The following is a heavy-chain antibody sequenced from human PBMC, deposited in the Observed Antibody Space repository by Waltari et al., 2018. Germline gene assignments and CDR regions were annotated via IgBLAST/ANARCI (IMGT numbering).Heavy chain of an antibody. CDR1: GGSISSSSYY. V-gene: IGHV4-31*03. CDR2: IYYSGST. CDR3: ARDGYNSQYFQH. Sequence: QLQLQESGPGLVKPSETLSLTCTVSGGSISSSSYYCGWIRQPPGKGLEWIGYIYYSGSTYYNPSLKSRVTISVDTSKNQFSLKLSSVTAADTAVYYCARDGYNSQYFQHWGQGTLVTVSS. J-gene: IGHJ1*01. D-gene: IGHD5-12*01.